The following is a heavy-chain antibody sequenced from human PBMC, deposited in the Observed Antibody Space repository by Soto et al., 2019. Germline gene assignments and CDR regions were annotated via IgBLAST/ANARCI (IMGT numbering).Heavy chain of an antibody. V-gene: IGHV1-8*01. CDR1: GYTFTSYD. Sequence: QVQLVQSGAEVKKPGASVKVSCKASGYTFTSYDINWVRQATGQGLEWRGWMNPNSGNKGYAQKVQGSVTMTRNTSISTDYRELSSLRSEDTAGYYWAKDRESYGMDVWGQGTTVTVSS. J-gene: IGHJ6*02. CDR2: MNPNSGNK. CDR3: AKDRESYGMDV.